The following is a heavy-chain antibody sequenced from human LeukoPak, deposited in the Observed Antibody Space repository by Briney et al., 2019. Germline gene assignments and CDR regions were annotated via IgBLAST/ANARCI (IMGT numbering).Heavy chain of an antibody. CDR1: GGTFSSYA. Sequence: SVKVSCKASGGTFSSYAISWVRQAPGQGLEWMGGIIPIFGTANYTQKFQGRVTITADESTSTAYMELSSLRSEDTAVYYCARDRRRRDGYNYFDYWGQGTLVTVSS. D-gene: IGHD5-24*01. J-gene: IGHJ4*02. CDR3: ARDRRRRDGYNYFDY. V-gene: IGHV1-69*13. CDR2: IIPIFGTA.